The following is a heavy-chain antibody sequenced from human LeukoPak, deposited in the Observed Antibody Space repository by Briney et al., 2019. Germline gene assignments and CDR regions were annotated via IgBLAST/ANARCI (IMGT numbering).Heavy chain of an antibody. D-gene: IGHD3-22*01. Sequence: PGGSLRLSCAASGFTFSSYSMNWVRQAPGKGLEWVSSISSSSSYIYYADSLKGRFTISRDNSKNTLYLQMNSLRAEDTAVYYCARVDYYDSSGYQLFHFDYWGQGILVTVSS. V-gene: IGHV3-21*04. CDR3: ARVDYYDSSGYQLFHFDY. J-gene: IGHJ4*02. CDR2: ISSSSSYI. CDR1: GFTFSSYS.